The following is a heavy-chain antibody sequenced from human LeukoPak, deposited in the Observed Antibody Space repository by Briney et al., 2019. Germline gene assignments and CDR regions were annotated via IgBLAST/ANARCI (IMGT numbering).Heavy chain of an antibody. D-gene: IGHD3-10*02. CDR3: AELGITMIGGV. CDR1: GFTFSSYE. V-gene: IGHV3-48*03. Sequence: GGSLRLSCAASGFTFSSYEMNWVRQAPGKGLEWVSYISSSGSTIYYADSVKGRFTISKDNAKNSLYLQMNSLRAEDTAVYYCAELGITMIGGVWGKGTTVTISS. CDR2: ISSSGSTI. J-gene: IGHJ6*04.